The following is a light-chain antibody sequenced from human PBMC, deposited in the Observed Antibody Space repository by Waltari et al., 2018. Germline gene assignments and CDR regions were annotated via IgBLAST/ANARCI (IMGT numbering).Light chain of an antibody. CDR2: EDY. CDR3: QSYDSNNYVI. Sequence: FMLTQPRSVSESPGKTVTISCTRRSGNIASPYVQWYQPRPGSSPTTVIYEDYHRPSGVPDRFSASFDSSSNSASLTISGLKTEDEADYYCQSYDSNNYVIFGGGTKLTVL. J-gene: IGLJ2*01. V-gene: IGLV6-57*01. CDR1: SGNIASPY.